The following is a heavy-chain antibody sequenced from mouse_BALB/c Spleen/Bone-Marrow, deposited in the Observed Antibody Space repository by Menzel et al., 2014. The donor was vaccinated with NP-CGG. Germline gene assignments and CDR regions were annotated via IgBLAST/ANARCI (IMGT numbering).Heavy chain of an antibody. CDR2: IWGDGGT. Sequence: VQLQESGPGLVSPSPSLSISCTVSGFSLTGYGVNWVRQPPGKGLEWLGMIWGDGGTDYNSALKSRLSISKDNSKSQVFLKMNSLQTDDTARYYCARDDFDVWGAGTTVTVSS. V-gene: IGHV2-6-7*01. CDR1: GFSLTGYG. J-gene: IGHJ1*01. CDR3: ARDDFDV.